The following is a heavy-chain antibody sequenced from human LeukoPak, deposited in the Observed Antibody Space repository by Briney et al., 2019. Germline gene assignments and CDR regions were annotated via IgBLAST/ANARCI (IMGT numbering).Heavy chain of an antibody. CDR3: ATGGGDFDY. V-gene: IGHV3-53*01. CDR2: ISGGGIT. Sequence: GGSLRLSCAASGFIVSSNYMSWVRQAPGKGLEWVSVISGGGITYYTDSVKGRFTISRDNSKNTLYLQMNSLRAEDTAVYYCATGGGDFDYWGQGILVTVSS. J-gene: IGHJ4*02. D-gene: IGHD1-14*01. CDR1: GFIVSSNY.